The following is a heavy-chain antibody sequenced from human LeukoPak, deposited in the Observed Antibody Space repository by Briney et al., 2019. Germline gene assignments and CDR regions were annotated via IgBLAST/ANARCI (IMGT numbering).Heavy chain of an antibody. D-gene: IGHD3-22*01. CDR1: GFTFSSYS. Sequence: PAGSLRLSCAASGFTFSSYSRNWVRQAPGKGLEWLSSISSSSSYIYYADSVKGRFTISRDNAKNSLYLQMNSLRAEDTAVYYCARLRNHYYDSSGYYDSYWYFDLWGRGTLVTVSS. CDR2: ISSSSSYI. V-gene: IGHV3-21*01. CDR3: ARLRNHYYDSSGYYDSYWYFDL. J-gene: IGHJ2*01.